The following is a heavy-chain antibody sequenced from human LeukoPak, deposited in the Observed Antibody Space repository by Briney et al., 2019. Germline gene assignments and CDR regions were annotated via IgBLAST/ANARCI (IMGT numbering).Heavy chain of an antibody. CDR3: ARELEYSSGWYWVHYFDY. D-gene: IGHD6-19*01. Sequence: SETLSLTCTVSGGSISSYYWSWIRQPAGKGLEWIGSIYTSGSTNYNPSLKRRVTMSVDTSKNQFSLKLSSVTAADTAVYYCARELEYSSGWYWVHYFDYWGQGTLVTVSS. J-gene: IGHJ4*02. CDR1: GGSISSYY. V-gene: IGHV4-4*07. CDR2: IYTSGST.